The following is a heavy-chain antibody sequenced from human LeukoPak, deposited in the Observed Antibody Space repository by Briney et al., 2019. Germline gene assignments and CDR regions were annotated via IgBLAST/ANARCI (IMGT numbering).Heavy chain of an antibody. CDR1: GGSISSGSHY. V-gene: IGHV4-61*02. CDR3: AREYGYESLLDY. CDR2: IYTSGST. Sequence: KSSETLSLTCTVSGGSISSGSHYWSWIRQPAGKGLEWIGRIYTSGSTNYNPSLKSRVTISVDTSKNQFSLKLTSVTAADTAVYYCAREYGYESLLDYWGQGILVSVSS. J-gene: IGHJ4*02. D-gene: IGHD5-12*01.